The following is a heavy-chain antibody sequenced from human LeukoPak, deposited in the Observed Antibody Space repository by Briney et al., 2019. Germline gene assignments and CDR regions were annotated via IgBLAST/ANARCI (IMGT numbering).Heavy chain of an antibody. CDR2: IYTSGST. CDR1: GGSISSYY. D-gene: IGHD3-22*01. J-gene: IGHJ4*02. Sequence: SETLSLTCTVSGGSISSYYWSWIRQPAGKGLEWIGRIYTSGSTNYNPSLKSRVTISVDTFKNQFSLRLSSVSAADTAVYYCAREGLYSDSSGFYSRYYFDSWGQGTLVTVSS. V-gene: IGHV4-4*07. CDR3: AREGLYSDSSGFYSRYYFDS.